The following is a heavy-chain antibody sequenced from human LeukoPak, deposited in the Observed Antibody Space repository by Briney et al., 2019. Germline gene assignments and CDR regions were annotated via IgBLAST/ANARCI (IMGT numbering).Heavy chain of an antibody. Sequence: PGGSLRLSCVTSGFTFSAHAMHWVRQAPGKGLDWAAVITDDGRKKYYADSVKGRFTLSRDDSKNTLYLLMDGLRVEDTAVYYCARDLSGSYSIDYWGQGTLVTVSS. D-gene: IGHD1-26*01. CDR3: ARDLSGSYSIDY. V-gene: IGHV3-30*04. CDR1: GFTFSAHA. J-gene: IGHJ4*02. CDR2: ITDDGRKK.